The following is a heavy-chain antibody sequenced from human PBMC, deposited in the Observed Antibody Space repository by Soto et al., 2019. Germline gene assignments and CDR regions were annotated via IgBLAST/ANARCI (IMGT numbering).Heavy chain of an antibody. CDR1: GGSVSSGSYY. Sequence: PSETLSLTCTVSGGSVSSGSYYWSWIRQPPGKGLEWIGSFHYSGSTYYNPSLKSRVTISVDTSKNQLSLRVTSVTAADTAVYYCARGFGRSHFDYWGQGTLVTVSS. J-gene: IGHJ4*02. V-gene: IGHV4-39*01. D-gene: IGHD3-16*01. CDR3: ARGFGRSHFDY. CDR2: FHYSGST.